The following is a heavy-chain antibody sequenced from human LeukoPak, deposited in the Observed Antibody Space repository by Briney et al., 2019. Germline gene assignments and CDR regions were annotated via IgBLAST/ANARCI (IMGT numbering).Heavy chain of an antibody. Sequence: PSETLSLTCTVSGGSISSGAYYWSWSRQHPGKGLEWIGYFCFTGSAYYNPSLTSRVTISVDTSKNQFSLKLSSVTAADTAIYYCARDPDPNYYDSSGLSGRFAHWGQGTLVTVSS. V-gene: IGHV4-31*03. J-gene: IGHJ4*02. CDR2: FCFTGSA. D-gene: IGHD3-22*01. CDR3: ARDPDPNYYDSSGLSGRFAH. CDR1: GGSISSGAYY.